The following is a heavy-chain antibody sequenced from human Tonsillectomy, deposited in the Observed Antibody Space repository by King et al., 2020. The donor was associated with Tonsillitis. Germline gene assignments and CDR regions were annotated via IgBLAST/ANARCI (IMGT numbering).Heavy chain of an antibody. CDR2: ISSDSNHI. CDR1: GFTFSSFT. Sequence: VQLVESGGGLVKPGGSLRLSCAASGFTFSSFTMNWVRQAPGKGLEWVSSISSDSNHIYYADSVKGRFTISRVNAKNSLYLQMNSLRAEDTAMYYCAKTPGNFYYYLDYWGQGTLVTASS. D-gene: IGHD3-10*01. V-gene: IGHV3-21*01. J-gene: IGHJ4*02. CDR3: AKTPGNFYYYLDY.